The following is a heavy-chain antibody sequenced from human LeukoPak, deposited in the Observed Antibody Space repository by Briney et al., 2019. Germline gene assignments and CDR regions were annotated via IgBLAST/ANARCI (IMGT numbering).Heavy chain of an antibody. CDR1: GYTFTSYG. CDR3: ARVPLMGYCDILTGYYTVGSFVY. V-gene: IGHV1-18*01. J-gene: IGHJ4*02. D-gene: IGHD3-9*01. Sequence: ASVKVSCKASGYTFTSYGISWVRQAPGQGLEWMGWISAYNGNTNYAQKLQGRVTMTTDTSTSTAYMELRSLRSDDTAVYYCARVPLMGYCDILTGYYTVGSFVYRGQGTLVTVSS. CDR2: ISAYNGNT.